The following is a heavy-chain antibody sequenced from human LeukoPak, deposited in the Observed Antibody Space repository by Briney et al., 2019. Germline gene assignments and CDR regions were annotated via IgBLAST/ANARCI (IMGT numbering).Heavy chain of an antibody. CDR3: ASSSLTRYYDILTGGFDY. Sequence: PGGSLRLSCAASGFTFSNYGIHWVRQAPGKGLEWVAVISYDGSNKYYADSVKGRFTISRDNSKNTLYLQMNSLRAEDTAVYYCASSSLTRYYDILTGGFDYWGQGTLVTVSS. D-gene: IGHD3-9*01. J-gene: IGHJ4*02. V-gene: IGHV3-30*03. CDR1: GFTFSNYG. CDR2: ISYDGSNK.